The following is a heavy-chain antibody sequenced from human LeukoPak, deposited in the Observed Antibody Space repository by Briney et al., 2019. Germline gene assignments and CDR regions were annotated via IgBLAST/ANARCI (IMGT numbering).Heavy chain of an antibody. V-gene: IGHV1-69*13. D-gene: IGHD3-10*01. CDR3: ARGGLTMVRGVIYYFDY. J-gene: IGHJ4*02. CDR1: GGTFSSYA. CDR2: IIPIFGTA. Sequence: ASVKVSCKASGGTFSSYAISWVRQAPGQGLEWMGGIIPIFGTAIYAQKFQGRVTITADESTSTAYMELSSLRSEDTAVYYCARGGLTMVRGVIYYFDYWGQGTLVTVSS.